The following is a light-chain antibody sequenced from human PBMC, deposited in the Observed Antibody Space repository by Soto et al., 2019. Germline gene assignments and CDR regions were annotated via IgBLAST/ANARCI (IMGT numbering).Light chain of an antibody. V-gene: IGKV1-27*01. CDR1: QGISNY. CDR2: AAS. Sequence: DIQMTQSPSSLSASVGDRVTITCRASQGISNYLAWYQQKPGKVPKLLIYAASTLQSGVPSRFSGSGSGTDFTLPISSLKPEDVATYYCQKYNSAPWTFGQGTKVEIK. J-gene: IGKJ1*01. CDR3: QKYNSAPWT.